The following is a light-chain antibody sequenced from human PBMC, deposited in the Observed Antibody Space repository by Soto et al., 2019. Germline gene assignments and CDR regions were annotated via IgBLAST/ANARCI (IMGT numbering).Light chain of an antibody. Sequence: EIQVTQSPSSVSASVGDRVTITCRASQGVSRWLAWYQQKPGRAPKLLIYKASSLDSGVPSRFSGSGSGTEFTLTINSLQADDFATYYCQQHNSFSITFGQGTRLEIK. V-gene: IGKV1-5*03. J-gene: IGKJ5*01. CDR1: QGVSRW. CDR3: QQHNSFSIT. CDR2: KAS.